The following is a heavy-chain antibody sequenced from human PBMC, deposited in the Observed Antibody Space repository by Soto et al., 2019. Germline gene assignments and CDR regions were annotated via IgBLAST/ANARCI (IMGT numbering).Heavy chain of an antibody. CDR3: ARAYCGGDCSPDDAFDI. J-gene: IGHJ3*02. D-gene: IGHD2-21*02. Sequence: QVQLQQWGAGLLKPSETLSLTCAVYGGSFSDYYWSWIRQPPGKGLEWIGEINHSGSTNYNPSLTSRVTISVDTSKNQFSLKLSSVTAADTAVYYCARAYCGGDCSPDDAFDIWGQGTMVTVSS. CDR1: GGSFSDYY. CDR2: INHSGST. V-gene: IGHV4-34*01.